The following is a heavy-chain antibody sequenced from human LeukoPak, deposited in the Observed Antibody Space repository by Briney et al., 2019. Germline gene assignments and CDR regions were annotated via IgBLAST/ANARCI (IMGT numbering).Heavy chain of an antibody. D-gene: IGHD2-2*01. CDR2: FDPEDGET. Sequence: ASVKVSCKASGYTFTSYYMHWVRQAPGKGLEWMGGFDPEDGETIYAQKFQGRVTMTEDTSTDTAYMELSSLRSEDTAVYYCATAVVPAAMPTFVDVWGQGTTVTVSS. CDR3: ATAVVPAAMPTFVDV. V-gene: IGHV1-24*01. CDR1: GYTFTSYY. J-gene: IGHJ6*02.